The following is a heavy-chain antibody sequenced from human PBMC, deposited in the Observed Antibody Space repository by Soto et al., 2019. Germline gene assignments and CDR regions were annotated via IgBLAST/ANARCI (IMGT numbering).Heavy chain of an antibody. Sequence: ASVKVSCKASGYTFTSYYMHWVRQAPGQGLEWMGIINPSGGSTSYAQKFQGRVTMTRDTSTSTVYMELSSLRSEDTAVYYCARALDIVVVPAAPLYGMDVWGQGTKVTVS. CDR2: INPSGGST. CDR3: ARALDIVVVPAAPLYGMDV. V-gene: IGHV1-46*01. J-gene: IGHJ6*02. CDR1: GYTFTSYY. D-gene: IGHD2-2*03.